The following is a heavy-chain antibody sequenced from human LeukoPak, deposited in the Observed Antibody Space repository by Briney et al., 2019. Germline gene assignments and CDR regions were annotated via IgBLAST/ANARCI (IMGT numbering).Heavy chain of an antibody. D-gene: IGHD6-19*01. CDR1: GFTFSSYS. CDR3: ARSSGWHIDY. CDR2: ISTSSSYI. V-gene: IGHV3-21*01. J-gene: IGHJ4*02. Sequence: GGSLRLSCAAYGFTFSSYSMNWVRQAPGKGLEWVSFISTSSSYIYYADSVKGRFTISRDNAKNSLYLEMNSLRAEDTAVYYCARSSGWHIDYWGQGTLVTVSS.